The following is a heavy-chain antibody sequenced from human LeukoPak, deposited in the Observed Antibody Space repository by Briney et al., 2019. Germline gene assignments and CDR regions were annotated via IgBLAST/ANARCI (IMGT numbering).Heavy chain of an antibody. CDR2: ITLSSSTI. V-gene: IGHV3-48*01. CDR1: GFTFSNYN. D-gene: IGHD6-13*01. J-gene: IGHJ4*02. Sequence: GGSLRLSCAASGFTFSNYNMNWVRQAPGKGLEWVSYITLSSSTIYYANSVKGRFTISRDNAKNSLSLQMNSLRAEDTAVYYCARETPQSSSWTAFDYWGQGTLVTVSS. CDR3: ARETPQSSSWTAFDY.